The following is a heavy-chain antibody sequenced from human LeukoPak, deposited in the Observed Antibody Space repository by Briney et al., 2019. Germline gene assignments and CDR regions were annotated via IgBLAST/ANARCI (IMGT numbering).Heavy chain of an antibody. V-gene: IGHV3-53*01. CDR2: IYSGGST. D-gene: IGHD3-22*01. Sequence: PGGSLRLSCTVSGFTVSTNSMSWVRQTPGKGLEWGSFIYSGGSTHYSDSVKGRFTISRDNSKNTLYLQMNSLRAEDTAVYYCARRAGDYSHPYDYWGQGTLVTVSS. J-gene: IGHJ4*02. CDR3: ARRAGDYSHPYDY. CDR1: GFTVSTNS.